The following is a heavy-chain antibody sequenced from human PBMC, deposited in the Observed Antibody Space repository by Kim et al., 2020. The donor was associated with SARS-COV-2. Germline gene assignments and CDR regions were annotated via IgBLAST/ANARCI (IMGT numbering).Heavy chain of an antibody. CDR2: IYYSGST. D-gene: IGHD1-26*01. CDR3: ARNSGSYFATPGYFDY. J-gene: IGHJ4*02. CDR1: GGSISSSSYY. Sequence: SETLSLTCTVSGGSISSSSYYWGWIRQPPGKGLEWIGSIYYSGSTYYNPSLKSRVTISVDTSKNQFSLKLSSVTAADTAVYYCARNSGSYFATPGYFDYWGQGTLVTVSS. V-gene: IGHV4-39*01.